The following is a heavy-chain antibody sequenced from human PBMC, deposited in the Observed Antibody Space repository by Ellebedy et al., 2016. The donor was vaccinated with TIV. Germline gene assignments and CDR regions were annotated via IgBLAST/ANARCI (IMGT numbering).Heavy chain of an antibody. V-gene: IGHV1-2*02. Sequence: ASVKVSCKTPGCVFAAYYIHWVRQAPGQGLEWMGWINPDSGGTNLAQKFQGRVTMTRDTSINTAYMQLIRLESDDTAVYYCARVRRGSSGMDVWGQGTAVTVSS. CDR3: ARVRRGSSGMDV. CDR2: INPDSGGT. J-gene: IGHJ6*02. D-gene: IGHD6-13*01. CDR1: GCVFAAYY.